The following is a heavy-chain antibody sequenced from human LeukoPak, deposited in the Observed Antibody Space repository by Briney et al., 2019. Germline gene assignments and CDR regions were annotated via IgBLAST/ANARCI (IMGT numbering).Heavy chain of an antibody. CDR3: ARGQLYDFWSGYSRDYFDY. CDR2: MNPNSGNT. CDR1: GYTFTSYD. J-gene: IGHJ4*02. V-gene: IGHV1-8*03. Sequence: ASVKVSCKASGYTFTSYDINWVRQATGQGLEWMGWMNPNSGNTGYAQKFQGRVTITRNTSISTAYMELSSLRSEDTAVYYCARGQLYDFWSGYSRDYFDYWGQGTLVTVSS. D-gene: IGHD3-3*01.